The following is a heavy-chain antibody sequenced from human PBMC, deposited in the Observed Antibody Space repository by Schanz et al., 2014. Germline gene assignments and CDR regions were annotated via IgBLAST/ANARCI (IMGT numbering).Heavy chain of an antibody. V-gene: IGHV1-18*01. CDR1: GYTFTSYG. D-gene: IGHD3-9*01. CDR3: ARVQDDILTGSEYYYGMDV. J-gene: IGHJ6*02. CDR2: ISPYNGNT. Sequence: GAEVKKPGASVKVSCKASGYTFTSYGISWVRQAPGQGLEWMGWISPYNGNTNYAQKLQGRVTMTTDTSTSTAYMELRSLRSDDTAVYYCARVQDDILTGSEYYYGMDVWGQGTTXTVSS.